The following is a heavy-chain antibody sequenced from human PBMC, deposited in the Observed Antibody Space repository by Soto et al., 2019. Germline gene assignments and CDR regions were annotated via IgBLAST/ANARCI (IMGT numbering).Heavy chain of an antibody. CDR1: GFSFSNYG. CDR3: EKDRVLQLLPIWPDP. J-gene: IGHJ5*02. Sequence: GGSLRLSCVASGFSFSNYGMHWVRQAPGKGLEWVAFVSSDGNSKYYAESVKGRFTISRDNAKNTLYLQVDRLTVDDTAVYYCEKDRVLQLLPIWPDPCGQGTLVTVSS. D-gene: IGHD2-2*01. V-gene: IGHV3-30*18. CDR2: VSSDGNSK.